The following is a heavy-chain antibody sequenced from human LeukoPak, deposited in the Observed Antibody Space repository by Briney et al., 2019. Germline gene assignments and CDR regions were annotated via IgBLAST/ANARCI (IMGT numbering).Heavy chain of an antibody. J-gene: IGHJ4*02. CDR1: GFTFSSYG. V-gene: IGHV3-30*18. Sequence: GRSLRLSCAASGFTFSSYGMHWVRQAPGKGLEWVAVISYDGSNKYYADSVKGRFTISRDNSKNTLYLQTNSLKAEDTAVYYCAKGRDYYDSSGYYSLDYWGQGTLVTVSS. CDR3: AKGRDYYDSSGYYSLDY. CDR2: ISYDGSNK. D-gene: IGHD3-22*01.